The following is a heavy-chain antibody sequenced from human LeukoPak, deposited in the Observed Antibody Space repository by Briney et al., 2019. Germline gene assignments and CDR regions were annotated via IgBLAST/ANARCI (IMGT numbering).Heavy chain of an antibody. CDR3: AKPSGSYYGSYYYYYMDV. CDR1: GFTFSSYA. J-gene: IGHJ6*03. Sequence: GGSLRLSCAASGFTFSSYAMSWVRQAPGKGLEWVSAISGSGGSTYYADSVKGRFTISRDNSKNTLYLQMNSLRAEDTAVYYCAKPSGSYYGSYYYYYMDVWGKGTTVTVSS. V-gene: IGHV3-23*01. CDR2: ISGSGGST. D-gene: IGHD1-26*01.